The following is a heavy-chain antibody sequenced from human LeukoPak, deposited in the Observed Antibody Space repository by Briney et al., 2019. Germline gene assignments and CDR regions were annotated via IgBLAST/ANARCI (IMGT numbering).Heavy chain of an antibody. V-gene: IGHV1-2*02. D-gene: IGHD2-15*01. CDR3: ARERGFDCSGGTCYSTY. J-gene: IGHJ4*02. CDR2: INPNSGGT. Sequence: VASVKVSCKASGYTFTDYYMHWVRQAPGQGLEWMGWINPNSGGTIYARKFQGRVTMTRDKSISTAYMELSTLRSDDTAVYYCARERGFDCSGGTCYSTYWGQGTLVTVSS. CDR1: GYTFTDYY.